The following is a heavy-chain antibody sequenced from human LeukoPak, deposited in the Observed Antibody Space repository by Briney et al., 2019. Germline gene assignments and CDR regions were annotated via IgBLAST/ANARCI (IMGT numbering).Heavy chain of an antibody. CDR2: ISGSGSTK. J-gene: IGHJ4*02. CDR3: ARDVDTAMGSRPFDY. CDR1: GFTFSRYT. D-gene: IGHD5-18*01. Sequence: GGSLRLSCAASGFTFSRYTMNWVRQAPGKGLEWVSYISGSGSTKYYADSVKGRFTISRDNAKNSLYLQMNSLRAEDTAVYYCARDVDTAMGSRPFDYWGQGTLVTVSS. V-gene: IGHV3-48*04.